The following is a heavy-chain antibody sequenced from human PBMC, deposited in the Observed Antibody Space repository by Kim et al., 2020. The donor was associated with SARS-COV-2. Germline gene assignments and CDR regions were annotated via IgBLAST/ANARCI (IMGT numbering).Heavy chain of an antibody. CDR2: IKTKTDGGTA. J-gene: IGHJ4*02. CDR1: AFTFTNAW. V-gene: IGHV3-15*01. CDR3: TTTVRYSRSPGDVDY. D-gene: IGHD4-17*01. Sequence: GGSLRLSCAASAFTFTNAWISWVRQAPGKGLEWVGRIKTKTDGGTAEYAAPVKGRFTISRDDSKNTLYLQMNSLKTEDTAVYYCTTTVRYSRSPGDVDYWGQGTLVTVSS.